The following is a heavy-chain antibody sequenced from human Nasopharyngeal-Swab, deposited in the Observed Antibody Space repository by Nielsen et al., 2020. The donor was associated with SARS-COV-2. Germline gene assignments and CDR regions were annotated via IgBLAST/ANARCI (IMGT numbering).Heavy chain of an antibody. J-gene: IGHJ4*02. D-gene: IGHD6-6*01. V-gene: IGHV4-31*02. Sequence: WSGQPPGKGLEWIGYIYYSGSTYYNPSLKSRVTISVDTSKTQFSLKLRSVSAADTAVYYCARGAAARPAVDSWGQGTLVTVSS. CDR3: ARGAAARPAVDS. CDR2: IYYSGST.